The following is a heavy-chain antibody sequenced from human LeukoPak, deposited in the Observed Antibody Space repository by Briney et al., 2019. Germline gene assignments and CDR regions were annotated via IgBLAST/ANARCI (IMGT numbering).Heavy chain of an antibody. CDR3: ARAPSIGWKFPLEY. J-gene: IGHJ4*02. D-gene: IGHD4-23*01. Sequence: SETLSLTCTVSGGSISSHYWNWLRQPPGRGLEWIGYIHYSGSTNYNPSLKSRVTISVDPSKNQFSLKLTSVTAADTAVYYCARAPSIGWKFPLEYWGQGALVTVSS. V-gene: IGHV4-59*11. CDR1: GGSISSHY. CDR2: IHYSGST.